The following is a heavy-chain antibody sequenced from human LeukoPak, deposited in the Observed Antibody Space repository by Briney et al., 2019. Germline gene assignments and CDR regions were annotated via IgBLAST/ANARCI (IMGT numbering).Heavy chain of an antibody. J-gene: IGHJ4*02. CDR1: GFTFSGYG. D-gene: IGHD5-18*01. CDR3: AKGLGIQLWFALDY. V-gene: IGHV3-48*04. Sequence: GGSLRLSCAASGFTFSGYGMNWVRQAPGRGLEWVSYISSSGNAIYYADSVKGRFTISRDNARNSLYLQMNSLRAEDTALYYCAKGLGIQLWFALDYWGQGTLVTVSS. CDR2: ISSSGNAI.